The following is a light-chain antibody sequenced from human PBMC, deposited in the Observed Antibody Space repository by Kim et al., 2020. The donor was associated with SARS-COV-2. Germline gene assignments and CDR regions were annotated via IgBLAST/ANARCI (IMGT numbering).Light chain of an antibody. CDR2: EDN. V-gene: IGLV6-57*03. J-gene: IGLJ3*02. Sequence: GKTVHSACPRRSGSIASNDVQWYQQRPGCAPTTVIYEDNQRPSGVPDRFSGSIDSSSNSSSLTISGLKTEDEADYSCQSYDGSNWVFGGGTQLTVL. CDR1: SGSIASND. CDR3: QSYDGSNWV.